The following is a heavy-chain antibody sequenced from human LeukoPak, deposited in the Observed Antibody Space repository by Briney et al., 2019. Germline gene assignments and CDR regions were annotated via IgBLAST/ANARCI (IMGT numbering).Heavy chain of an antibody. CDR3: ATLHGTDAFDI. Sequence: GGSLRLSCAASGFTFSSYTMHWVRPAPGKGLEWVAVISYDGSNKYYADSVKGRFTISRDNSKNTLYLHMNSLRAEDTAVYYCATLHGTDAFDIWGQGTMVTVSS. J-gene: IGHJ3*02. CDR2: ISYDGSNK. D-gene: IGHD6-13*01. CDR1: GFTFSSYT. V-gene: IGHV3-30-3*01.